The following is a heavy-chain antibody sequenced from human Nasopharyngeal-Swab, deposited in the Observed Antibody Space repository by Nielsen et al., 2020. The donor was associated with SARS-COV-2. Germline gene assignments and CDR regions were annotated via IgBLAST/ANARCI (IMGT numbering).Heavy chain of an antibody. Sequence: GEPLKISCAASGFTVSSNYMSWVRQAPGKGLEWVSVIYSGGSTYYADSVKGRFTISRDNSKNTLYLQMNSLRAEDTAVYYCARDRPQGGLSGYGDAFDIWGQGTMVTVSS. V-gene: IGHV3-66*01. CDR1: GFTVSSNY. CDR2: IYSGGST. D-gene: IGHD5-12*01. J-gene: IGHJ3*02. CDR3: ARDRPQGGLSGYGDAFDI.